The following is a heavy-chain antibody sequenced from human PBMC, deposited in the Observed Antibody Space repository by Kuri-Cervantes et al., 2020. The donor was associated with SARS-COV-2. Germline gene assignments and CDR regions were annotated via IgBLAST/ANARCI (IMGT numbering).Heavy chain of an antibody. CDR2: ISWNGGSI. J-gene: IGHJ4*02. CDR3: AKIAAGLLHYFDY. CDR1: GFSFDDYA. V-gene: IGHV3-9*01. Sequence: LSLTCAASGFSFDDYAMHWVRQVPGQGLEWVSRISWNGGSIGYAVSVKGRFTISRDNAKNSVYLQMNSLRAEDTAVYYCAKIAAGLLHYFDYWGQGTLVTVSS. D-gene: IGHD1-26*01.